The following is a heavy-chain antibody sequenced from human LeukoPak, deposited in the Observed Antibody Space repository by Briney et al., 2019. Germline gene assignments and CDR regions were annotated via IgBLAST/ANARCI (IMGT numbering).Heavy chain of an antibody. V-gene: IGHV1-2*02. CDR1: GYTFTGYY. Sequence: GASVKVSCKASGYTFTGYYMHWVRQAPGQGLEWMGWINPNSGGTNYAQKFQGRVTMTRDTSISTAYMELSRLRSDDTAVYYCARALAHKYSGYDRWGQGTLVTVSS. CDR2: INPNSGGT. D-gene: IGHD5-12*01. CDR3: ARALAHKYSGYDR. J-gene: IGHJ5*02.